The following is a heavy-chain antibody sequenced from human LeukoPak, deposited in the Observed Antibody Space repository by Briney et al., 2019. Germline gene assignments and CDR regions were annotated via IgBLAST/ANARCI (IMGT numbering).Heavy chain of an antibody. V-gene: IGHV3-30*03. CDR2: ISYDGSQT. J-gene: IGHJ3*02. CDR1: GITFSIYG. CDR3: ARDNPHYDAFDI. Sequence: GGSLRLSCAASGITFSIYGMHWVRQAPGKGLEWVSMISYDGSQTYYADSVKGRFTISRDNSKNTLYLQMNSLRAEDTAVYYCARDNPHYDAFDIWGQGTMVTVSS.